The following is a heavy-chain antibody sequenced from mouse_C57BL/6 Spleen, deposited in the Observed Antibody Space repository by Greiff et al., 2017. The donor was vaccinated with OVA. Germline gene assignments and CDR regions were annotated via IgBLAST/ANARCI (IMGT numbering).Heavy chain of an antibody. CDR1: GYTFTDYY. CDR2: INPYNGGT. D-gene: IGHD2-3*01. J-gene: IGHJ3*01. Sequence: VQLQQSGPVLVKPGASVKMSCKASGYTFTDYYMNWVKQSHGKSLEWIGVINPYNGGTSYNQKFKGKATLTVDKSSSTAYMELNSLTSEDSAVYYCARWDGYYSFAYWGQGTLVTVSA. V-gene: IGHV1-19*01. CDR3: ARWDGYYSFAY.